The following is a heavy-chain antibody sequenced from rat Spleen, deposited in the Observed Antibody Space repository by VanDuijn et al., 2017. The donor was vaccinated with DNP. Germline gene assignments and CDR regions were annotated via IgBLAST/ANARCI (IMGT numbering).Heavy chain of an antibody. Sequence: EVKLVESGGGLVQPGRSLKLSCAASGFNFNDHWMGWVRQAPTKGLEWVATISYDGSSTYYRDSVKGRFTISRDNAKSTLYLQMDSLRSEDTATYYCARIEANWFAYWGQGTLVTVSS. J-gene: IGHJ3*01. CDR1: GFNFNDHW. V-gene: IGHV5-29*01. CDR3: ARIEANWFAY. CDR2: ISYDGSST.